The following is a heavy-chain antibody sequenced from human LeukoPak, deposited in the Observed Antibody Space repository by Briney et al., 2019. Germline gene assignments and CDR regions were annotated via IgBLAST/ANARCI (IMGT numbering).Heavy chain of an antibody. D-gene: IGHD1-26*01. CDR1: GYSISSDYY. J-gene: IGHJ4*02. CDR3: ARAIEVGAMTPFDY. Sequence: SETLPLTCTVSGYSISSDYYWGWVRQPPGKGLEWIGSIYHSGSTYYNPSLKSRVTISVDTSKNQFSLKLTSVTAADTAVYYCARAIEVGAMTPFDYWGQGALVTVSS. CDR2: IYHSGST. V-gene: IGHV4-38-2*02.